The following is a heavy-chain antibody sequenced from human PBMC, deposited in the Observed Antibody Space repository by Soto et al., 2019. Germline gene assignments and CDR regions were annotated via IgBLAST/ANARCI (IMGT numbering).Heavy chain of an antibody. J-gene: IGHJ3*01. D-gene: IGHD6-19*01. CDR3: ARDSGYSSGGGAFGV. CDR1: GYRFTASY. V-gene: IGHV1-2*04. CDR2: INPNSGGT. Sequence: GASVKLSCKASGYRFTASYIHWVRQAPGQGLEWMGWINPNSGGTNYAPKFQGWVTMTRDTSINTAYMELSRLRSGDTAVYYCARDSGYSSGGGAFGVWGQGTMVTVSS.